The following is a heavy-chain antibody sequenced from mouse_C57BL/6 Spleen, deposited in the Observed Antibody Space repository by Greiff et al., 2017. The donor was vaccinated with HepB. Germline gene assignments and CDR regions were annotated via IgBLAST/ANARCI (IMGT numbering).Heavy chain of an antibody. J-gene: IGHJ2*01. CDR2: IDPETGGT. D-gene: IGHD1-1*01. V-gene: IGHV1-15*01. CDR3: TRYFITTVVAIDY. CDR1: GYTFTDYE. Sequence: QVQLKESGAELVRPGASVTLSCKASGYTFTDYEMHWVKQTPVHGLEWIGAIDPETGGTAYNQKFKGKAILTADKSSSTAYMELRSLTSEDSAVYYCTRYFITTVVAIDYWGQGTTLTVSS.